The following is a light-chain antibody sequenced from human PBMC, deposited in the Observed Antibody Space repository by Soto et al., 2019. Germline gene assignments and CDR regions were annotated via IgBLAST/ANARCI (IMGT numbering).Light chain of an antibody. Sequence: DIVMTQSPDSLRVSLGERATISCTSSLNIYFKSNNRNYLALYQQKTGQHPKLLVYWASTRESGVPDRFTGSGSGTYFTLTIDNVQPDDVAVYYCQQYFITPLTFGGGTKVDIK. CDR3: QQYFITPLT. CDR1: LNIYFKSNNRNY. J-gene: IGKJ4*01. V-gene: IGKV4-1*01. CDR2: WAS.